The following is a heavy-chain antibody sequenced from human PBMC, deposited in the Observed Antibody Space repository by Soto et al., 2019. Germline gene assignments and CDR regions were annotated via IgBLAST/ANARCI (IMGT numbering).Heavy chain of an antibody. J-gene: IGHJ6*03. Sequence: SETLSLTCSVSVGSIISSSHYWAWIRQPPGAGLEWIGTIYYSGGTFYNPSLKSRVTISVDTSKNQFSLRLSSVTAANTAVYYCARQSDHYYYYMDVWGKGTTVTVSS. CDR3: ARQSDHYYYYMDV. V-gene: IGHV4-39*01. CDR2: IYYSGGT. CDR1: VGSIISSSHY. D-gene: IGHD2-21*01.